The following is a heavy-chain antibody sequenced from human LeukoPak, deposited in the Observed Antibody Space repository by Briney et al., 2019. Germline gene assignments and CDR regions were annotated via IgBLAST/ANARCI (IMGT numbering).Heavy chain of an antibody. Sequence: SETLSLTCTVSGGSISSYYWSWIRQPPGKGLEWIGYIYYSGSTNYNPSLKSRVTISVDTSKNQFSLKLSSVTAADTAVYYCAGYSATHGNWFDPWGQGTLVTVSS. J-gene: IGHJ5*02. V-gene: IGHV4-59*08. D-gene: IGHD5-18*01. CDR3: AGYSATHGNWFDP. CDR1: GGSISSYY. CDR2: IYYSGST.